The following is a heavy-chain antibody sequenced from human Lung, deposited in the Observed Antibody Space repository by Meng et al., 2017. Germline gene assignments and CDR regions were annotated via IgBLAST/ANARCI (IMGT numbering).Heavy chain of an antibody. V-gene: IGHV4-4*02. CDR3: ARLTSGGWMYHFDS. J-gene: IGHJ4*02. CDR1: GGSISSDNW. Sequence: QVQLQESGPGLVKPSGTLSLTCAGSGGSISSDNWWTWIRQPPGKGLEWIGEVYYNEDYSGSSNYNPSLNSRVTISADTSKNQFSLQLSSVTAADTAVYFCARLTSGGWMYHFDSWGQGTLVTVSS. CDR2: VYYNEDYSGSS. D-gene: IGHD5-12*01.